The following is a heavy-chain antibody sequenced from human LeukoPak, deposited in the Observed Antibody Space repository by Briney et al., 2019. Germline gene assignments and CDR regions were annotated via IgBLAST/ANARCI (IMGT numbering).Heavy chain of an antibody. V-gene: IGHV1-2*02. CDR2: INPNSGGT. Sequence: ASVKVPCKASGYTFIDYHLHWVRQASGQGLEWMGWINPNSGGTNYAQKFQGRVTMTRDTSTNTAYMELTGLRSDDTAVYYCARDIRPRVESFDYWGQGTLVAISS. CDR1: GYTFIDYH. D-gene: IGHD3-3*01. CDR3: ARDIRPRVESFDY. J-gene: IGHJ4*02.